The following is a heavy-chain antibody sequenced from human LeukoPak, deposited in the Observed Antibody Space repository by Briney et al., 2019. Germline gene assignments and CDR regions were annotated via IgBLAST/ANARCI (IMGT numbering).Heavy chain of an antibody. CDR3: ARGPIAVAALDY. Sequence: GGSLRLSCAASGFTFSSYWMHWVRQAPGKGLVWVSRINSDGSSTSYADSVKGRFTISRDNAKNTLYLQMNSLRAEDTAVYYCARGPIAVAALDYWGQGTLVTVSS. CDR2: INSDGSST. CDR1: GFTFSSYW. J-gene: IGHJ4*02. V-gene: IGHV3-74*01. D-gene: IGHD6-19*01.